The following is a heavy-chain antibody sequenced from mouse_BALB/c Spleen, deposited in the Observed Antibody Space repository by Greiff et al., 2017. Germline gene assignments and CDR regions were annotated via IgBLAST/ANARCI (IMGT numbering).Heavy chain of an antibody. V-gene: IGHV5-6-5*01. CDR3: ARGGPLFDY. Sequence: EVNVVESGGGLVKPGGSLKLSCAASGFTFSSYAMSWVRQTPEKRLEWVASISSGGSTYYPDSVKGRFTISRDNARNILYLQMSSLRSEDTAMYYCARGGPLFDYWGQGTTLTVAS. J-gene: IGHJ2*01. CDR1: GFTFSSYA. CDR2: ISSGGST.